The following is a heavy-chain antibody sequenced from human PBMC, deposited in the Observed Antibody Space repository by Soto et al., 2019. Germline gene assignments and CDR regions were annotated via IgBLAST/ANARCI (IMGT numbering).Heavy chain of an antibody. CDR2: ISKEGSKT. J-gene: IGHJ4*02. V-gene: IGHV3-30*18. D-gene: IGHD6-19*01. Sequence: GGSLELSCEASGFTFSRVSMNWVRQVPGKGLKWVATISKEGSKTYYADSMKGRFTVSRDNSKNTLYLQMNSLRAEDMAVYYCAKDREYSSGWFDYWGQGTLVTVSS. CDR1: GFTFSRVS. CDR3: AKDREYSSGWFDY.